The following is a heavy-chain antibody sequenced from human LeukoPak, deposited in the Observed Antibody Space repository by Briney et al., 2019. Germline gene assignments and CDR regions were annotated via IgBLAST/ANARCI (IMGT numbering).Heavy chain of an antibody. CDR3: AKEGRAYYDFWSGYWSLDY. D-gene: IGHD3-3*01. CDR2: MNPNSGNT. CDR1: GYTFTSYD. V-gene: IGHV1-8*03. J-gene: IGHJ4*02. Sequence: ASVKVSCKASGYTFTSYDINWVRQATGQGLERMGWMNPNSGNTGYAQKFQGRVTITRNTSISTAYMELSSLRSEDTAVYYCAKEGRAYYDFWSGYWSLDYWGQGTLVTVSS.